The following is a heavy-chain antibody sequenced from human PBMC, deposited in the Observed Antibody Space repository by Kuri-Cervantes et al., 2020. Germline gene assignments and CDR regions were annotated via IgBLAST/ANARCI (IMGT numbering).Heavy chain of an antibody. CDR3: ASAFSGYGPHY. Sequence: GGSLRLSCVASGFTFTAYSMNWVRQAPGKGLEWVAYISVSSPTTYYADSVKGRFTISRDNADNSLYLQMNSLTDDDTGVYYCASAFSGYGPHYWGQGTLVTVSS. CDR1: GFTFTAYS. D-gene: IGHD5-12*01. V-gene: IGHV3-48*02. CDR2: ISVSSPTT. J-gene: IGHJ4*02.